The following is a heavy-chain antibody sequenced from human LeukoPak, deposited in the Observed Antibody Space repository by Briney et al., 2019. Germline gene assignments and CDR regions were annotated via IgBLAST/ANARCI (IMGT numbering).Heavy chain of an antibody. Sequence: SETLSLTCTVSGGSISRSSYYWGWIRQPPGKGLEWIGSIYYSGSTYYNPSLKSRASISVDTSKNQFSLKLSSVTAADTAVYYCARQSTYSSSWYYFDYWGQGTLVTVSS. V-gene: IGHV4-39*01. J-gene: IGHJ4*02. CDR3: ARQSTYSSSWYYFDY. D-gene: IGHD6-13*01. CDR1: GGSISRSSYY. CDR2: IYYSGST.